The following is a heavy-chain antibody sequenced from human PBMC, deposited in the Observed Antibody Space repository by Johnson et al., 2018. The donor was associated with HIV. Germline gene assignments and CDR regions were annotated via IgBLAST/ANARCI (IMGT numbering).Heavy chain of an antibody. CDR1: GFTFSSYW. D-gene: IGHD1-7*01. CDR3: ARSATGTTADAFDI. V-gene: IGHV3-7*01. Sequence: VQLVESGGGLVQPGGSLRLSCGASGFTFSSYWMSWVRQAPGKGLEWVANIKQDGSEKYYVDSVKGRFTISRDNAKNSLYLQMNSLRAEDTAVYYCARSATGTTADAFDIWGQGTMVTVSS. CDR2: IKQDGSEK. J-gene: IGHJ3*02.